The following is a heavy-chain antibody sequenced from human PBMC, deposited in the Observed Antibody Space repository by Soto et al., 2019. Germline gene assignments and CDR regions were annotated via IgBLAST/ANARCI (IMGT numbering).Heavy chain of an antibody. V-gene: IGHV3-21*01. Sequence: PGGSLRLSCAASGFTFSSYSMNWVRQAPGKGLEWVSSISSSSSYIYYADSVKGRFTISRDNANNSLYLQMNSLRAEDTAVYYCARELRPDIVVVVAAIFPAYYYGMDVWGQGTTVTVSS. D-gene: IGHD2-15*01. CDR2: ISSSSSYI. J-gene: IGHJ6*02. CDR1: GFTFSSYS. CDR3: ARELRPDIVVVVAAIFPAYYYGMDV.